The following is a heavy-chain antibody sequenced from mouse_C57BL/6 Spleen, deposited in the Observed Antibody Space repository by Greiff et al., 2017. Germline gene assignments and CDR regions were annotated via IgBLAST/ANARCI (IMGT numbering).Heavy chain of an antibody. D-gene: IGHD1-1*01. CDR3: ARRDYYGSSYEDYAMDD. CDR2: IYPGAGDT. Sequence: QVQLKESGPELVKPGASVKISCKASGYAFSSSWMNWVKQRPGKGLAWIGRIYPGAGDTNYNGKFKGKATLTADKSSSTAYMQLSSLTSEDSAVYFCARRDYYGSSYEDYAMDDWGQGTSVTVSS. CDR1: GYAFSSSW. V-gene: IGHV1-82*01. J-gene: IGHJ4*01.